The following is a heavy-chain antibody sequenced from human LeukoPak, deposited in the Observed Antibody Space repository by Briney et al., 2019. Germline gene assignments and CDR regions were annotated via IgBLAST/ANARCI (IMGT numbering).Heavy chain of an antibody. V-gene: IGHV3-30*18. CDR3: AKDLVNYYDFSSGHGMDV. CDR2: ISYDGSNK. CDR1: GFTFSNYW. J-gene: IGHJ6*02. D-gene: IGHD3-3*01. Sequence: GGSLRLSCAASGFTFSNYWMSWVRQAPGKGLEWVAVISYDGSNKYYADSVKGRFTICRDNSKNTLYLQMNSLRAEATAVYYCAKDLVNYYDFSSGHGMDVWGQGTTVTVS.